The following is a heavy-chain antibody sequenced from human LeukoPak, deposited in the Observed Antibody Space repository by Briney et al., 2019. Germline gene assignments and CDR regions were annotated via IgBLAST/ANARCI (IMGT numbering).Heavy chain of an antibody. V-gene: IGHV3-23*01. CDR2: ISGSGGST. D-gene: IGHD3-10*01. CDR3: AKDQGIAMVRGVNGDY. CDR1: GFTFSSYA. Sequence: GGSLRLSCAASGFTFSSYAMSWVRQAPGKGLEWVSAISGSGGSTYYADSVKGRFTISRDNSKNTLYLQMNSLRAEDTAVYYCAKDQGIAMVRGVNGDYWGQGTLVTVSS. J-gene: IGHJ4*02.